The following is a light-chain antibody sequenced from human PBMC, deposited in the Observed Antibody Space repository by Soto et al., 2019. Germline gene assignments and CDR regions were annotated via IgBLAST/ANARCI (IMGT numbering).Light chain of an antibody. CDR2: SAS. Sequence: EIVMTQSPATLAVSPGERVTLSCRASQSISSNLAWYQQKPGQPPRLLFYSASARATGTPARFSGSGSGTECTLTISSLQSEDVAVYYCQQYHDWPPLTFGGGTNVQIK. V-gene: IGKV3-15*01. CDR3: QQYHDWPPLT. J-gene: IGKJ4*01. CDR1: QSISSN.